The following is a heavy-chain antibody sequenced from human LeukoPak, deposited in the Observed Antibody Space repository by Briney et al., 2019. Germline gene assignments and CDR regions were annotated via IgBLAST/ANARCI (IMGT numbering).Heavy chain of an antibody. Sequence: ASVKVSCKASGYTFTCYYMHWVRQAPGQGLEWMGWINPNSGSTNYAQKFQGRVTMTRDTSISTAYMELSRLRSDDTAVYYCARDDNWNYSFYWGQGTLVTVSS. CDR1: GYTFTCYY. D-gene: IGHD1-20*01. V-gene: IGHV1-2*02. CDR3: ARDDNWNYSFY. CDR2: INPNSGST. J-gene: IGHJ4*02.